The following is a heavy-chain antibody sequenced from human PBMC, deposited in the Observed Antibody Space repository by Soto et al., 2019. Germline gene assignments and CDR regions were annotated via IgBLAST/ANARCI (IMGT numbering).Heavy chain of an antibody. CDR1: GGTFSSYA. V-gene: IGHV1-69*13. CDR3: AREVEGYYYDSRTPLGAFDI. CDR2: IIPIFGTA. J-gene: IGHJ3*02. Sequence: SVKVSCKASGGTFSSYAISWVRQAPGQGLEWMGGIIPIFGTANYAQKFQGRVTIAADESTSTAYMELSSLRSEDTAVYYCAREVEGYYYDSRTPLGAFDIWGQGTMVTVSS. D-gene: IGHD3-22*01.